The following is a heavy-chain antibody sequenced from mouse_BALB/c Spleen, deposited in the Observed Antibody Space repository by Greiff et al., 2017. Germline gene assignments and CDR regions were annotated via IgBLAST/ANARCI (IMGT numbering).Heavy chain of an antibody. Sequence: EVHLVESGGGLVQPGGSRKLSCAASGFTFSDYGMAWVRQAPGKGPEWVAFISNLAYSIYYADTVTGRFTISRENAKNTLYLEMSSLRSEDTAMYYCARSLYYYGSSYAMDYWGQGTSVTVSS. CDR3: ARSLYYYGSSYAMDY. CDR1: GFTFSDYG. V-gene: IGHV5-15*02. D-gene: IGHD1-1*01. CDR2: ISNLAYSI. J-gene: IGHJ4*01.